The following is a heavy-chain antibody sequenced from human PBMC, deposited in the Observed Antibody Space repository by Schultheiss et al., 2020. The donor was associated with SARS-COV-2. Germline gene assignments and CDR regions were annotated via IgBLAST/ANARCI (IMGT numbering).Heavy chain of an antibody. Sequence: GGSLRLSCAASGFTFSSYAMSWVRQAPGKGLEWVSAISGSGGSTYYADSVKGRFTISRDNSKNTLYLQMNSLRAEDTAVYYCARSLAYCGGDCYSPDYWGQGTLVTVSS. J-gene: IGHJ4*02. CDR1: GFTFSSYA. V-gene: IGHV3-23*01. CDR2: ISGSGGST. D-gene: IGHD2-21*02. CDR3: ARSLAYCGGDCYSPDY.